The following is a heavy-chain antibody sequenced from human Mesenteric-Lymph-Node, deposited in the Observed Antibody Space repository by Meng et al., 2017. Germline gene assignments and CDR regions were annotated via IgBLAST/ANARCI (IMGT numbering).Heavy chain of an antibody. V-gene: IGHV3-73*01. CDR2: FRSKLNNYAA. Sequence: GGSLRLSCVASGFPSSGAAIHWVRQPSGKGLGWVGRFRSKLNNYAAAYAPSVNGRFTIFRDDSKSTAYLQLNSLKTEDTAVYLCAVMAKTTNGYDWGHGTLVTVSS. J-gene: IGHJ4*01. CDR1: GFPSSGAA. D-gene: IGHD1-7*01. CDR3: AVMAKTTNGYD.